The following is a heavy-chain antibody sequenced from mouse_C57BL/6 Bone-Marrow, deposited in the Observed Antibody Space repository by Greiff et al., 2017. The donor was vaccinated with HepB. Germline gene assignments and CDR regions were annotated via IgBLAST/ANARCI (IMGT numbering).Heavy chain of an antibody. J-gene: IGHJ4*01. Sequence: EVQLQESGPGLVKPSQSLSLTCSVTGYSITSGYYWNWIRQFPGNKLEWMGYISYDGSNNYNPSLKNRISITRDTSKNQFFLKLNSVTTEDTATYYCARSFMEGYAMDYWGQGTSVTVSS. D-gene: IGHD1-1*01. CDR3: ARSFMEGYAMDY. CDR2: ISYDGSN. V-gene: IGHV3-6*01. CDR1: GYSITSGYY.